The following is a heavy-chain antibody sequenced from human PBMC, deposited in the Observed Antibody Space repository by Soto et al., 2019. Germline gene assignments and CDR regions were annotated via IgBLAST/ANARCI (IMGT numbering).Heavy chain of an antibody. Sequence: QVQLVQSGAEVKKPGASVKVSCKASGYTFTSYYMHWVRQAPGQGLEWMGIINPSGGSTSYAQKFQGRVTMTRDTSTSTVYMELSSLRSEDTAVYYCVRELEADYYYYGMDVWGQGTTVTVSS. V-gene: IGHV1-46*01. CDR3: VRELEADYYYYGMDV. J-gene: IGHJ6*02. CDR1: GYTFTSYY. CDR2: INPSGGST. D-gene: IGHD6-19*01.